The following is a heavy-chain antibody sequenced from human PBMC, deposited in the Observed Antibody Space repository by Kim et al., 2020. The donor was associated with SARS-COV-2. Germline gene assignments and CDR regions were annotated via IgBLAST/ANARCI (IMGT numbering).Heavy chain of an antibody. J-gene: IGHJ4*02. CDR3: ARDYEQWLGDY. D-gene: IGHD6-19*01. CDR2: T. V-gene: IGHV1-46*01. Sequence: TNYEQKFQGRVTMTRDTSTSTVYMELSSLRSEDTAVYYCARDYEQWLGDYWGQGTLVTVSS.